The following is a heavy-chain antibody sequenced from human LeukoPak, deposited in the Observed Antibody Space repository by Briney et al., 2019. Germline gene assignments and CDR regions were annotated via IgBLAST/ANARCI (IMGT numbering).Heavy chain of an antibody. CDR1: GGSFSGYY. CDR3: ARVNLRVYYYYYMDV. V-gene: IGHV4-34*01. Sequence: TSETLSLTCAVYGGSFSGYYWSWIRQPPGKGLEWIGEINHSGSTNYNPSLKSRVTISVDTSKNQFSLKLSSVTAADTAVYYCARVNLRVYYYYYMDVWSKGTTVTVSS. CDR2: INHSGST. J-gene: IGHJ6*03.